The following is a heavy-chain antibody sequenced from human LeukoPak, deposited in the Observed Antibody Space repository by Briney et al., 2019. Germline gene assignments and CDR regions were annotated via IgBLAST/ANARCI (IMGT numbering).Heavy chain of an antibody. V-gene: IGHV3-7*01. CDR3: ARVGRVTQYADDY. CDR1: GFTLSSYW. J-gene: IGHJ4*02. Sequence: GSLRLSCAASGFTLSSYWMTWVRQAPGKGLERVATIKQDGSEKYYGDSVKGRFTISRENAKSSLFLQMSSLRAEDTAVYYCARVGRVTQYADDYWGRGTLVTVSS. CDR2: IKQDGSEK. D-gene: IGHD5-18*01.